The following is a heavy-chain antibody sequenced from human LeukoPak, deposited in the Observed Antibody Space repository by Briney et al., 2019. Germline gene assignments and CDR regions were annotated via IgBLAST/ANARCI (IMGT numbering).Heavy chain of an antibody. CDR3: AREHLPPNSSGYYLNYYYMDV. V-gene: IGHV3-11*04. CDR2: ISSSGSTI. CDR1: GFTFSDYY. D-gene: IGHD3-22*01. Sequence: GGSLRLSCAASGFTFSDYYMSWIRQAPGKGLEWVSYISSSGSTIYYADSVKGRFTISRDNAKNSLYLQMNSLRAEDTAVYYCAREHLPPNSSGYYLNYYYMDVWGKGTTVTVSS. J-gene: IGHJ6*03.